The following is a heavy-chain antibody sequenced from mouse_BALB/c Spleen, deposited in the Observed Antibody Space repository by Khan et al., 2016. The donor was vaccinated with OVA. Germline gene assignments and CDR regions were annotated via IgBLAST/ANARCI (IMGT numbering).Heavy chain of an antibody. CDR2: ITPKNGGT. J-gene: IGHJ4*01. CDR3: AKDAGRY. V-gene: IGHV1-18*01. D-gene: IGHD3-3*01. Sequence: VQLKQSGPELVKPGASVKISCKTSGYTFPEYTVHWVKQSLGQSLDWIGVITPKNGGTAYNQKFKGKATLTVDKSSSTAYMEFRSLTSEDSAVYYCAKDAGRYWGQGTSVTVAS. CDR1: GYTFPEYT.